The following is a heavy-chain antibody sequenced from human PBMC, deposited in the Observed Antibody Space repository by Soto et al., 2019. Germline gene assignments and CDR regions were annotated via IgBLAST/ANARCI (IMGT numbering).Heavy chain of an antibody. D-gene: IGHD1-1*01. CDR3: ARSGDNYNRLDY. V-gene: IGHV3-11*06. CDR1: GFTFSDYY. J-gene: IGHJ4*02. Sequence: LRLSCEGSGFTFSDYYISWIRQAPGKGLEWISYSSNSGTFSRYADSVKGRFSISRDNTKNLLYLQMNSLRAEDTAVYYCARSGDNYNRLDYWGPGTTVTVYS. CDR2: SSNSGTFS.